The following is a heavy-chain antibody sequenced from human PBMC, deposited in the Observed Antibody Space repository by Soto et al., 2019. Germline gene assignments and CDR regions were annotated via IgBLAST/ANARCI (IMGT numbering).Heavy chain of an antibody. D-gene: IGHD2-15*01. J-gene: IGHJ3*02. CDR2: INHSGST. CDR3: ARDGYCSGGSCGDAFDI. Sequence: SETLSLTCAVYGGSFSGYYWSWIRQPPGKGLEWIGEINHSGSTNYNPSPKSRVTISVDTSKNQFSLKLSSVTAADTAVYYCARDGYCSGGSCGDAFDIWGQGTMVTVSS. V-gene: IGHV4-34*01. CDR1: GGSFSGYY.